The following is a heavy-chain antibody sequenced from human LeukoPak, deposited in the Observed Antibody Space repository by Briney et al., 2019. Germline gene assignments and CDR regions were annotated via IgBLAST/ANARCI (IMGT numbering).Heavy chain of an antibody. CDR2: INHSGST. V-gene: IGHV4-34*01. J-gene: IGHJ5*02. CDR1: GGSFSGYY. Sequence: SETLSLTCAVYGGSFSGYYWSWIRQPPGKGLEWIGEINHSGSTNYNPSLKSRVTISVDTSKNQFSLKLSSVTAADTAVYYWARDKRYSTVTGNWFDPWGQGTLVTVSS. D-gene: IGHD4-17*01. CDR3: ARDKRYSTVTGNWFDP.